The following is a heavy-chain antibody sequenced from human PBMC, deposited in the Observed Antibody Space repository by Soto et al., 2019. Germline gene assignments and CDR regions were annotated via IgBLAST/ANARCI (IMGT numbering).Heavy chain of an antibody. CDR1: GYTFRNYG. CDR2: ISAYNGDT. V-gene: IGHV1-18*01. Sequence: QVQLLQSGPEVKKPGASVKLSCKASGYTFRNYGINWVRQAPGQGLEWMGWISAYNGDTKYAQNFQSRVTLATNTPTRTAYFELRSLKSEDTAMYYCARDGQQFVPNSENFAICDQGTTVTVSS. D-gene: IGHD6-6*01. J-gene: IGHJ3*02. CDR3: ARDGQQFVPNSENFAI.